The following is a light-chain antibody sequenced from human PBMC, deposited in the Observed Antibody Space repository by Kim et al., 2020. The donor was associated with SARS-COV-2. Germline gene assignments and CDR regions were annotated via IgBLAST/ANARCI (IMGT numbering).Light chain of an antibody. Sequence: DIQMTQSLSSLSASIGDRVTITCRASQSINSYLNWYQQKPGKAPKLLIYAASSLQSGVPSRFSGSGSGTDFTLTISSLQPEDFATYYCQQSYSTPRTFGQGTKVDIK. J-gene: IGKJ1*01. CDR2: AAS. V-gene: IGKV1-39*01. CDR3: QQSYSTPRT. CDR1: QSINSY.